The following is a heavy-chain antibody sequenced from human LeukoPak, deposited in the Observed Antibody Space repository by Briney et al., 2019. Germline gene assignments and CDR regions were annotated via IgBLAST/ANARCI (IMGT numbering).Heavy chain of an antibody. V-gene: IGHV4-4*07. CDR1: GGSISSYY. CDR3: ASIVVVVAATISWWDYFDY. D-gene: IGHD2-15*01. J-gene: IGHJ4*02. CDR2: IYTSGST. Sequence: SETLSLTCTVSGGSISSYYWSWIRQPAGKGLEWIGRIYTSGSTNYNPSLKSRVTISVDTSKNQFSLKLSSVTAADTAVYYCASIVVVVAATISWWDYFDYWGQGTLVTVSS.